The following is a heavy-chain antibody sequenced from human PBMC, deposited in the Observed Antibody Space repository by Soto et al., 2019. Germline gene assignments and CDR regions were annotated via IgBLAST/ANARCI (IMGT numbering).Heavy chain of an antibody. Sequence: PGGSLRLSCAASGFTFSSYAMSWVRQAPGKGLERVSAISGSGASTYYADSVKGRFTISRDNSKNTLYLQVKSLRAEDTAVYYRAKYGFCSSTTCYTYLDYWGQGTLVTVSS. D-gene: IGHD2-2*02. CDR1: GFTFSSYA. V-gene: IGHV3-23*01. J-gene: IGHJ4*02. CDR2: ISGSGAST. CDR3: AKYGFCSSTTCYTYLDY.